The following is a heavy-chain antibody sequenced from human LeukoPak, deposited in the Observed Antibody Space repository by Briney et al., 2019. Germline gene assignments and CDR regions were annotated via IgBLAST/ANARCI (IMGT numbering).Heavy chain of an antibody. J-gene: IGHJ4*02. CDR2: IHPRRGDT. Sequence: VASVKVSCKASGYSSTAFYIHWVRQAPGQGLEWMGWIHPRRGDTNYAQKFQGRVTMTRDTSINTAYLDLSSLRSDDTAVYYCARDGDYGTGSYYRGCIDSWGQGAPVTVSP. D-gene: IGHD3-10*01. V-gene: IGHV1-2*02. CDR1: GYSSTAFY. CDR3: ARDGDYGTGSYYRGCIDS.